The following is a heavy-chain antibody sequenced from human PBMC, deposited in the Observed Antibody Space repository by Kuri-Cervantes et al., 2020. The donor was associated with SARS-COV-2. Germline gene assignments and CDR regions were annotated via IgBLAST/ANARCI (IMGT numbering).Heavy chain of an antibody. J-gene: IGHJ3*02. CDR2: INPSGGST. CDR3: ARGGYRPIDAFYI. D-gene: IGHD1-1*01. Sequence: AVKVTCKASVYIFTSYYMHWVRQAPGQGLEWMGIINPSGGSTSYAQKFQGRITMTRYTSTSKVYMELSSLSSEDTAVYYCARGGYRPIDAFYIWGQGTMVTLSS. CDR1: VYIFTSYY. V-gene: IGHV1-46*01.